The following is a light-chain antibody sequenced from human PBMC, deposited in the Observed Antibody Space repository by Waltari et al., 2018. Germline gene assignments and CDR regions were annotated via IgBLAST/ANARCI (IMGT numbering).Light chain of an antibody. CDR2: LGS. CDR1: QSLLYSNGNTY. CDR3: MQALQTPFT. Sequence: EIVMTQSPLSLPVTPGERASISCRSSQSLLYSNGNTYLDWYVQKPGQSPQLLMYLGSNRASGVPDRFSGSGSGIDFTLKISRVEAEDVGVYYCMQALQTPFTFGGGTKVEIK. J-gene: IGKJ4*01. V-gene: IGKV2-28*01.